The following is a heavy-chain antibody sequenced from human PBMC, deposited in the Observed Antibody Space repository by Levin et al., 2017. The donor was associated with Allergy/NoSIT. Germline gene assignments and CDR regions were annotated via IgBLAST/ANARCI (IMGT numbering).Heavy chain of an antibody. CDR3: ARPLYSGSYHFEFDY. V-gene: IGHV4-39*01. Sequence: SSETLSLTCTVSGGSISSSSYYWGWIRQPPGKGLEWIGSIYYSGSTYYNPSLKSRVTISVDTSKNQFSLKLSSVTAADTAVYYCARPLYSGSYHFEFDYWGQGTLVTVSS. J-gene: IGHJ4*02. CDR2: IYYSGST. D-gene: IGHD1-26*01. CDR1: GGSISSSSYY.